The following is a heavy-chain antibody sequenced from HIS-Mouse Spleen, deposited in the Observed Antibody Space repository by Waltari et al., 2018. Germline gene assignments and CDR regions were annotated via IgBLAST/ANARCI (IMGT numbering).Heavy chain of an antibody. V-gene: IGHV4-39*07. J-gene: IGHJ2*01. CDR3: AREIPYSSSWYDWYFDL. CDR2: IYYSGST. CDR1: GGSISSSSYY. Sequence: QLQLQESGPGLVKPSETLSLTCTVPGGSISSSSYYWGWTRQPPGQGLEWIGRIYYSGSTYYNPSLKSRVTISVDTSKNQFSLKLSSVTAADTAVYYCAREIPYSSSWYDWYFDLWGRGTLVTVSS. D-gene: IGHD6-13*01.